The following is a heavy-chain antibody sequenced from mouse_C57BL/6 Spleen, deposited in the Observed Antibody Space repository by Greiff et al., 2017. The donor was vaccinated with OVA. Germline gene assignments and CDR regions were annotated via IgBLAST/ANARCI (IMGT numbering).Heavy chain of an antibody. V-gene: IGHV1-50*01. CDR2: IDPSDSYT. D-gene: IGHD4-1*02. CDR3: APTGTSGDFDY. J-gene: IGHJ2*01. Sequence: QVQLQQPGAELVKPGASVKLSCKASGYTFTSYWMQWVKQRPGQGLEWIGEIDPSDSYTNYNQKFKGKATLTVDTSSSTAYMQLSSLTSEDSAVYYCAPTGTSGDFDYWGQGTTLTVSS. CDR1: GYTFTSYW.